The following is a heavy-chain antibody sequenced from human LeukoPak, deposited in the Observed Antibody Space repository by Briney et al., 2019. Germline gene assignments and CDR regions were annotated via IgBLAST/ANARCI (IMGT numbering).Heavy chain of an antibody. CDR1: GYTFATYW. J-gene: IGHJ4*02. D-gene: IGHD2-2*01. CDR3: VRHLSDITSCPNY. CDR2: IYPGDSRP. Sequence: GESLKISCKGSGYTFATYWIGWVRQMPGKGLEWMGIIYPGDSRPTYSPSFQGQVPISADKPISTAYLQWSSLKASDTAIYYCVRHLSDITSCPNYWGPGTLITVAS. V-gene: IGHV5-51*01.